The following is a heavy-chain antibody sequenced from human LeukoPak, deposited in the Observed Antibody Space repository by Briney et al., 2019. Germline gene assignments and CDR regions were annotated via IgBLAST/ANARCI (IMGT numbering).Heavy chain of an antibody. CDR1: GFTFSDFW. J-gene: IGHJ4*02. CDR3: TKGRGNHY. V-gene: IGHV3-7*01. Sequence: TGGSLRLSCAASGFTFSDFWMGWVRQAPGKGLEWVANINQGGSESYYVDSVKGRFTISRDNAKKSLFLQMNSLRAEDTAVYYCTKGRGNHYWGQGTLVTVST. CDR2: INQGGSES. D-gene: IGHD4-23*01.